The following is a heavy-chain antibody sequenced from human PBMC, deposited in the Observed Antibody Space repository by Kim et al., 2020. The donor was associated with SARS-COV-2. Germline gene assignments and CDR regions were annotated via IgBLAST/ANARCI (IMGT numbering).Heavy chain of an antibody. J-gene: IGHJ4*02. V-gene: IGHV4-39*01. CDR3: ASTGVRGVIIGDY. Sequence: SETLSLTCTVSGGSISSSSYYWGWIRQPPGKGLEWIGSIYYSGSTYYNPSLKSRVTISVDTSKNQFSLKLSSVTAADTAVYYCASTGVRGVIIGDYWGQGTLVTVSS. CDR1: GGSISSSSYY. D-gene: IGHD3-10*01. CDR2: IYYSGST.